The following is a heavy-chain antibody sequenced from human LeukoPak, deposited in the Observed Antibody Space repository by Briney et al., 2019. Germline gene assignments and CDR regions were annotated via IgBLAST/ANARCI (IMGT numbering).Heavy chain of an antibody. J-gene: IGHJ3*02. D-gene: IGHD4-17*01. CDR3: ARVYGDYKNAFDI. CDR2: IYYSGST. Sequence: SETLSLTCTVSGGSISSGDYSWSWIRQPPGKGLEWIGYIYYSGSTYYNPSLKSRVTISVDTSKNQFSLKLSSVTAADTAVYYCARVYGDYKNAFDIWGQGTMVTVSS. CDR1: GGSISSGDYS. V-gene: IGHV4-30-4*01.